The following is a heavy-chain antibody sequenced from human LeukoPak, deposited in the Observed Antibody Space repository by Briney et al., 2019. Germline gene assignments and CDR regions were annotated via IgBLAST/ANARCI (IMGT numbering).Heavy chain of an antibody. Sequence: PGGSLRLSCAASGFTFSTYSMNWVRQAPGKGLEWVSSISSSTYIYYADSVKGRFTISRDNAKNSLYLQMNSLRAEDTAVYYCGTWTTVASYFDYWGQGTLVTVSS. CDR2: ISSSTYI. D-gene: IGHD4-17*01. V-gene: IGHV3-21*06. CDR3: GTWTTVASYFDY. J-gene: IGHJ4*02. CDR1: GFTFSTYS.